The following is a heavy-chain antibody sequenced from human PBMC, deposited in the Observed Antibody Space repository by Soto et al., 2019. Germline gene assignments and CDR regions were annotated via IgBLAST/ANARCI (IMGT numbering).Heavy chain of an antibody. CDR3: AHRPITFMASWFDP. D-gene: IGHD3-10*01. Sequence: QITLKESGPTLVKPAQTLTLTCTFSGFSLSTSGVAVGWLRQPPGKAPEWLALVYWDDDKRYSPSLKSRLTITKDTSKNQVVLTMTNMEPVDTATYYCAHRPITFMASWFDPGGQGTPVTVSS. V-gene: IGHV2-5*02. CDR2: VYWDDDK. CDR1: GFSLSTSGVA. J-gene: IGHJ5*02.